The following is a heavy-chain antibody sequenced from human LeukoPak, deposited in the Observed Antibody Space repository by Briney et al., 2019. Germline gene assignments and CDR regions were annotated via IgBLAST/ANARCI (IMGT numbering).Heavy chain of an antibody. J-gene: IGHJ5*02. CDR1: GGSISSSSYY. CDR3: AGLSLAAAYWFDP. D-gene: IGHD6-13*01. V-gene: IGHV4-39*01. CDR2: IYYSGST. Sequence: PSETLSLTCTVSGGSISSSSYYWAWVRQPPGKGLEWIGSIYYSGSTYYNPSLKSRVTISVDTSKNQFSLTLSSVTAADTAVYYCAGLSLAAAYWFDPWGQGTLVTVSS.